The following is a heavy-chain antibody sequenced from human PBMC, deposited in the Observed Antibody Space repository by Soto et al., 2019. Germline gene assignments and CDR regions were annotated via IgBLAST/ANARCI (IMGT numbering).Heavy chain of an antibody. J-gene: IGHJ5*02. CDR1: CGSSSIYD. Sequence: MSLTSTVACGSSSIYDGSWSRQHPGKGLEWIGYIFYRGSTNYNPSLKSRVTISVDTSKNQFSLKLSSVTAADTAMYYCAREAGVRYPFDPWGQGTLVTVSS. CDR2: IFYRGST. D-gene: IGHD4-17*01. CDR3: AREAGVRYPFDP. V-gene: IGHV4-59*01.